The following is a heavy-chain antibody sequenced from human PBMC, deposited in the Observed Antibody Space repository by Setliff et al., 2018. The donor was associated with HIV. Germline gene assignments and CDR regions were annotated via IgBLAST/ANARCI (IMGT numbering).Heavy chain of an antibody. D-gene: IGHD3-16*02. CDR2: MYTSGST. Sequence: PSETLSLTCTVSGASISSYYWSWIRQPPGKGLEWIGYMYTSGSTNYNPSLKSRATLSVDTSKNQFSLQLRSVTAADTAVYYCARPTYYYVWGSYRPGPMDVWGQGTTVTVSS. V-gene: IGHV4-4*09. CDR3: ARPTYYYVWGSYRPGPMDV. CDR1: GASISSYY. J-gene: IGHJ6*02.